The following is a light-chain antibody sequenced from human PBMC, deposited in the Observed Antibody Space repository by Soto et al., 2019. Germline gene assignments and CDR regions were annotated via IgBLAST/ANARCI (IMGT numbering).Light chain of an antibody. V-gene: IGLV8-61*01. CDR2: STN. CDR1: SGSVSTAYY. Sequence: QTVVTQGPSFSVSPGGTVTLTCGLNSGSVSTAYYPGWYQQTPGQPPRTLIYSTNTRSSGVPDRFSGSILGNKAALTITGAQADDESDYYCALYMSSGSWVFGGGTKLTVL. J-gene: IGLJ3*02. CDR3: ALYMSSGSWV.